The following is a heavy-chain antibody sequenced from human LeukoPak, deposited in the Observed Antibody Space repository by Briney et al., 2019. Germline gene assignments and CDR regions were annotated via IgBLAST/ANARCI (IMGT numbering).Heavy chain of an antibody. Sequence: PGGSLRLSCAASEFTFSSYAMHWVRQAPGKGLEWVAVISYDGGNQYYADSVKGRFTISRDNSKKTLFLQMNSLRTEDTAVYYCTRGGSCYYYCDYWCQGTLVTVSS. CDR1: EFTFSSYA. CDR3: TRGGSCYYYCDY. J-gene: IGHJ4*02. V-gene: IGHV3-30*04. CDR2: ISYDGGNQ. D-gene: IGHD3-22*01.